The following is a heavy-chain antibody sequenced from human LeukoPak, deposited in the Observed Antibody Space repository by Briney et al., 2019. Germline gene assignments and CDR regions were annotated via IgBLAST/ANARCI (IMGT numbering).Heavy chain of an antibody. D-gene: IGHD1-7*01. J-gene: IGHJ3*02. Sequence: SETLSLTCTVSGGSISSGDYYWSWIRQPPGKGLEWIGYIYYSGSTYYNPSLKSRVTISVDTSKNQFSLKLSSVTTADTAVYYCARVYWNYAFDIWGQGTMVTVSS. CDR3: ARVYWNYAFDI. V-gene: IGHV4-30-4*08. CDR2: IYYSGST. CDR1: GGSISSGDYY.